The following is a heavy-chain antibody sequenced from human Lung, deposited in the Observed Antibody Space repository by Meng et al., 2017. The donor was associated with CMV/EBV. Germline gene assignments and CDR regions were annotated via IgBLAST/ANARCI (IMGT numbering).Heavy chain of an antibody. CDR1: GAVRTYA. CDR2: NSSIIGTA. CDR3: AIPRVGYSSASSCPPAY. J-gene: IGHJ4*02. Sequence: GAVRTYAISWVRQGPGRGVEWEGRNSSIIGTANYAQRYQGGLTIATDDSTSNGYMELSSLRTDDTAVVYCAIPRVGYSSASSCPPAYWGQGTLVTVSS. D-gene: IGHD2-2*01. V-gene: IGHV1-69*05.